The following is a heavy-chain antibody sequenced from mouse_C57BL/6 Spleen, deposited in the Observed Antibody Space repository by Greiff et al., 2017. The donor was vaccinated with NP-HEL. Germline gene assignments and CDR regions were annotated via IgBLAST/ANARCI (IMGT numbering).Heavy chain of an antibody. CDR3: ARPYGSSFSWFAY. CDR1: GYTFTSYW. D-gene: IGHD1-1*01. CDR2: IYPGSDST. V-gene: IGHV1-55*01. J-gene: IGHJ3*01. Sequence: QVQLQQPGAELVKPGASVKMSCKASGYTFTSYWITWVKQRPGQGLEWIGDIYPGSDSTNYNEKFKSKATLTVDPSSSTAYMHLSSLTSEDSAVYYCARPYGSSFSWFAYWGQGTLVTVSA.